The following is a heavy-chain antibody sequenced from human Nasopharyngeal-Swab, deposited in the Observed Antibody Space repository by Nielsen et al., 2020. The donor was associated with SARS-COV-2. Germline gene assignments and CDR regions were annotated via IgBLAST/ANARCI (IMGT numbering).Heavy chain of an antibody. J-gene: IGHJ4*02. CDR2: IKSKTDGGTT. D-gene: IGHD4-17*01. Sequence: VRQAPGKGLEWVGRIKSKTDGGTTDYAAPVKGRFTISRDDSKNTLYLQMNNLKTEDTAVYYCTTVNTVTNPDDYWGQGTLVTVSS. CDR3: TTVNTVTNPDDY. V-gene: IGHV3-15*01.